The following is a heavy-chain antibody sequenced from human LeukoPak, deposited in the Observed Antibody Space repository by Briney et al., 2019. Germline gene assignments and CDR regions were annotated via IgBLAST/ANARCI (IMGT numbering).Heavy chain of an antibody. CDR1: GFTFSSYA. CDR2: ISGGGGRT. Sequence: AGGSLRLSCAASGFTFSSYAMSWVRQAPGKGLEWVSGISGGGGRTFYADSVKGRFTISRDNSKNTLYLQMNSLRAEDTALYYCSKTSGGNYWGQGTLVTVSS. CDR3: SKTSGGNY. J-gene: IGHJ4*02. V-gene: IGHV3-23*01. D-gene: IGHD2-15*01.